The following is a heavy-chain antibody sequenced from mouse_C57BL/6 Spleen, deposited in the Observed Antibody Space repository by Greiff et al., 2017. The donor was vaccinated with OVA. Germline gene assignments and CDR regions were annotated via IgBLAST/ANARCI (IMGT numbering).Heavy chain of an antibody. CDR2: IDPANGNT. J-gene: IGHJ2*01. CDR3: ANTVGATCFDY. Sequence: EVKLVESVAELVKPGASVKLSCTASGFNINNTYMHWVKQRPGKGLAWIGRIDPANGNTKYGQKFQGKATITADRSANTAYLQRSSLTSEATAIYSCANTVGATCFDYWGQGTTLTVSS. D-gene: IGHD1-1*01. CDR1: GFNINNTY. V-gene: IGHV14-3*01.